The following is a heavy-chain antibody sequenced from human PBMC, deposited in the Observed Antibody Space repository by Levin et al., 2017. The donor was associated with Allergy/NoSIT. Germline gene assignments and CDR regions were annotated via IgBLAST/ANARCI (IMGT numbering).Heavy chain of an antibody. Sequence: GGSLRLSCAASGFTFSSYAMHWVRQAPGKGLEWVAVISYDGSNKYYADSVKGRFTISRDNSKNTLYLQMNSLRAEDTAVYYCARPEEGYSGYDGYAFDSWGQGTMVTVSS. CDR3: ARPEEGYSGYDGYAFDS. D-gene: IGHD5-12*01. J-gene: IGHJ3*02. CDR2: ISYDGSNK. V-gene: IGHV3-30-3*01. CDR1: GFTFSSYA.